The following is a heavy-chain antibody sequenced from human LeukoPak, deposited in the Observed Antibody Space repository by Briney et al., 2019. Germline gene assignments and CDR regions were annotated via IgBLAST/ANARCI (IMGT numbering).Heavy chain of an antibody. Sequence: GGSLRLSCAASGFTFSSYSMNWVRQAPGKGLEWVSSISSSSSYIDYADSVKGRFTISRDTANNSLYLQMNRLRAEDTAVYYCAPPSGPWGQGTLVTVSS. J-gene: IGHJ4*02. CDR1: GFTFSSYS. CDR2: ISSSSSYI. CDR3: APPSGP. V-gene: IGHV3-21*01.